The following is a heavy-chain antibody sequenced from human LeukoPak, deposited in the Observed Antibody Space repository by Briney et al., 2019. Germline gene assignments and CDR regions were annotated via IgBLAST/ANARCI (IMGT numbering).Heavy chain of an antibody. CDR1: GFTFSSYE. CDR2: TSSSGSTI. D-gene: IGHD1-26*01. J-gene: IGHJ4*02. Sequence: GGSLRLSCAASGFTFSSYETNWVRQAPGKGLEWVSYTSSSGSTIYYADSVKGRFTISRDNAKNSLYLQMNSLRAEDTAVYYCARGRGIVGATFDYWGQGTLVTVSS. V-gene: IGHV3-48*03. CDR3: ARGRGIVGATFDY.